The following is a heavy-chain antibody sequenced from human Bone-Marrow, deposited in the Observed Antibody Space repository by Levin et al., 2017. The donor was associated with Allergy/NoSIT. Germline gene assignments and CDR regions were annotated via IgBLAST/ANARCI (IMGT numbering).Heavy chain of an antibody. CDR2: ISFDGSAK. CDR1: RVSFSDYG. D-gene: IGHD4-11*01. Sequence: GGSLRLSCTDSRVSFSDYGMHWVRQAPGKGLEWVGVISFDGSAKHYADSVKGRFTISRDNSNNTLFLQMNSLRADDTAVYYCARGKTTVTLLDDPFDPWGQGTLVTVSS. V-gene: IGHV3-30*03. J-gene: IGHJ5*02. CDR3: ARGKTTVTLLDDPFDP.